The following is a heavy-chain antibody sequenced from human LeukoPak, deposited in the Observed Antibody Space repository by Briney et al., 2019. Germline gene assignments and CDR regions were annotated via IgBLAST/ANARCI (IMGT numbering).Heavy chain of an antibody. V-gene: IGHV3-23*01. CDR1: GFTFSRFA. CDR2: IRAAGSNT. J-gene: IGHJ4*02. D-gene: IGHD5-24*01. CDR3: ARGRRDGYNLGY. Sequence: GGSLRLSCVASGFTFSRFAMSWVRQAAGRGLEWVSAIRAAGSNTFYADSVMGRFTISRDISKNTLSLQMNSLRAEDTAVYYCARGRRDGYNLGYWGQGTLVAVPS.